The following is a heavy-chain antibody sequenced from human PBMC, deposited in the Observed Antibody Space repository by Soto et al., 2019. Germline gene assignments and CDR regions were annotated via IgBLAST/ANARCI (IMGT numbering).Heavy chain of an antibody. CDR2: IYYSGST. J-gene: IGHJ3*02. Sequence: SETLSLTCTVSGGSISSYYWSLIRTPPGKGLEWIGYIYYSGSTNYNPSLKSRVTISVDTSKNQFSLKLSSVTAADTAVYYCARALILTGYYIHDAFDIWGQGTMVTVSS. D-gene: IGHD3-9*01. CDR3: ARALILTGYYIHDAFDI. V-gene: IGHV4-59*01. CDR1: GGSISSYY.